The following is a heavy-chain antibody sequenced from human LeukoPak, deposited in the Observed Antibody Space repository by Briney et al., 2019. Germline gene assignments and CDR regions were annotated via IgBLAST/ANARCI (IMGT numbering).Heavy chain of an antibody. CDR1: GYSISSGYY. CDR3: ARVEGSGLNYDILTGLSMDV. D-gene: IGHD3-9*01. Sequence: SETLSLTCTVSGYSISSGYYWGWIRQPPGKGLEWIGSIYHSGSTYYNPSLKSRVTISVDTSKNQFSLKLSSVTAADTAVYYCARVEGSGLNYDILTGLSMDVWGKGTTVTVSS. J-gene: IGHJ6*03. CDR2: IYHSGST. V-gene: IGHV4-38-2*02.